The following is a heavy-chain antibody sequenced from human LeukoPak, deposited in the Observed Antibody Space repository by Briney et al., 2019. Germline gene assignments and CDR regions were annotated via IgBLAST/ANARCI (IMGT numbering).Heavy chain of an antibody. CDR2: IYTSGST. CDR3: ARRSGSGSYYNPYYFDY. V-gene: IGHV4-4*07. D-gene: IGHD3-10*01. Sequence: SETLSLTCTVSGGSISSYYWSWIRQPAGKGLEWIGRIYTSGSTNYNPSLKSRVTMSVDTSKNQFSLKLSSVTAADTAVYYCARRSGSGSYYNPYYFDYWGQGTLVTVSS. CDR1: GGSISSYY. J-gene: IGHJ4*02.